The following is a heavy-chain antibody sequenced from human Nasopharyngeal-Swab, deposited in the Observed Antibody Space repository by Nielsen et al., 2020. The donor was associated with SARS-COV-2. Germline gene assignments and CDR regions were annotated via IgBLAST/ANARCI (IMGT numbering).Heavy chain of an antibody. CDR2: ISWNSGNK. V-gene: IGHV3-9*01. Sequence: SLKISCAASGFSFDDYAMHWVRQPPGKGLEWVSRISWNSGNKHYADSVKGRFIISRDNFQNTLYLQMDSLRPEDTAVYYCAKLPSSRMIRDYWGQGTLVTVSS. D-gene: IGHD3-10*01. J-gene: IGHJ4*02. CDR1: GFSFDDYA. CDR3: AKLPSSRMIRDY.